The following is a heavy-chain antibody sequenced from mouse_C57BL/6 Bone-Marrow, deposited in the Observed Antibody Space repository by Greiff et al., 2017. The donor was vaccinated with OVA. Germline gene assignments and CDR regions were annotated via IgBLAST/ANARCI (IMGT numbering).Heavy chain of an antibody. D-gene: IGHD1-1*01. CDR3: AREIYYYGSSYFAY. V-gene: IGHV1-50*01. CDR2: IDPSASYT. Sequence: QVQLQQPGAELVKPGASVKLSCKASGYTFTSYWMQWVKQRPGQGLEWIGAIDPSASYTNYNQKFKGKATLTVDTSSSTAYMQLSSLTSEDSAVYYCAREIYYYGSSYFAYWGQGTLVTVSA. CDR1: GYTFTSYW. J-gene: IGHJ3*01.